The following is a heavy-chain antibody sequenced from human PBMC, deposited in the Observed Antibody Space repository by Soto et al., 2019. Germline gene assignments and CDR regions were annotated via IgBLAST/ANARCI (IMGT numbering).Heavy chain of an antibody. D-gene: IGHD3-3*01. V-gene: IGHV1-8*01. CDR2: MNPNSGNT. Sequence: ASVKVSCKASGYTFTSYDINWVRQATGQGLEWMGWMNPNSGNTGYAQKFQGRVTMTRNTSISTAYMELSSLRSEDTAVYYCARKFLEWFHPPSYYMDVWGKGTTVTVSS. CDR3: ARKFLEWFHPPSYYMDV. J-gene: IGHJ6*03. CDR1: GYTFTSYD.